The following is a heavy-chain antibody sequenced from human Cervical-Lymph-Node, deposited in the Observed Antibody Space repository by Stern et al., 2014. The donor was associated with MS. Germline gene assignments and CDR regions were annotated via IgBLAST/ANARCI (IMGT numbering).Heavy chain of an antibody. CDR2: IYPGDSDT. D-gene: IGHD5-18*01. V-gene: IGHV5-51*03. CDR3: ARRYGDSFGYYFDY. Sequence: EMQLVESGAEVKKPGESLKISCKASGYRFATSWIGWVRQMPGKGLEWMGSIYPGDSDTRYSPSFEGQVSISADKSISTAYLQWSSLKASDTGMYYCARRYGDSFGYYFDYWGQGSLVTVSS. CDR1: GYRFATSW. J-gene: IGHJ4*02.